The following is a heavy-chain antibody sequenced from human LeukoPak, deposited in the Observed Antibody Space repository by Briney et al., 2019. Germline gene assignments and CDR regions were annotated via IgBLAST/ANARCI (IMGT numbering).Heavy chain of an antibody. V-gene: IGHV1-46*01. D-gene: IGHD6-13*01. J-gene: IGHJ4*02. Sequence: ASVKVSCKASGYSFANYYIHWVRQAPGQRLEWLGLINPSGDSTTYAQKFQDRVTLTRDMSTNTVYMDLSSLKSEDTAVYYCAREDVVIAAGKFDFWGQGTLVTVSS. CDR2: INPSGDST. CDR1: GYSFANYY. CDR3: AREDVVIAAGKFDF.